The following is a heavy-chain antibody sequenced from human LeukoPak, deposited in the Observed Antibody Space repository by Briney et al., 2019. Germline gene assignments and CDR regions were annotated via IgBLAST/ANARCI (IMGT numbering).Heavy chain of an antibody. CDR1: GGSISSSRYY. CDR2: IYYSGST. CDR3: ARVVPGYDFWSGYLPNWFDP. Sequence: PSETLSLTCTVSGGSISSSRYYWAWIRQPPGKGLEWIGTIYYSGSTYYNPSLKSRVTISVDTSKNQFSLKMSSLTAADTAVYYCARVVPGYDFWSGYLPNWFDPWGQGTLVTVSS. V-gene: IGHV4-39*07. J-gene: IGHJ5*02. D-gene: IGHD3-3*01.